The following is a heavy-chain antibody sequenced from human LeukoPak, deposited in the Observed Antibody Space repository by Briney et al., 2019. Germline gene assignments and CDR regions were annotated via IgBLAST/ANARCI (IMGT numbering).Heavy chain of an antibody. V-gene: IGHV3-48*03. J-gene: IGHJ3*02. CDR1: GFTFSSYE. D-gene: IGHD2-15*01. CDR3: ARDCGGGSCYGPYDAFDI. Sequence: GGSLRLSCAASGFTFSSYEMNWVRQAPGKGLEWVSYISSSGSTIYYADSVKGRFTISRDNAKNSLYLQMNSLRTEDTAVYYCARDCGGGSCYGPYDAFDIWGQGTMVTVSS. CDR2: ISSSGSTI.